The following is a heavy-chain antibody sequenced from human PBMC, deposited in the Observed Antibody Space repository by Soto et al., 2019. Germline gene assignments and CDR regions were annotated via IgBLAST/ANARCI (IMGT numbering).Heavy chain of an antibody. CDR2: IWFDGSNK. J-gene: IGHJ4*02. CDR3: ARDRYGVVGPGSDFDY. D-gene: IGHD1-26*01. V-gene: IGHV3-33*01. Sequence: QVQLVESGGGVVQPGRSLRLSCAASGFTFSSYGMHWVRQAPGKGLEWLAVIWFDGSNKYYAESVKGRFTISRDNSMNTVYLQVNSMRADYTAVYYCARDRYGVVGPGSDFDYWGQGTLVTVSS. CDR1: GFTFSSYG.